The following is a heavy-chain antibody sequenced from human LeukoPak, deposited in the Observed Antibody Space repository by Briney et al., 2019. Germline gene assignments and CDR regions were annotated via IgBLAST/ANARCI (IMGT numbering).Heavy chain of an antibody. CDR3: ARTTSNGSADY. CDR1: ADSINSYY. Sequence: SETLSLTCTVSADSINSYYWNWIRQPPGKGLEWIGYIYYSGRTDYNPSLKSRVTISVDTSKHQFSLKVSSVTDADTALYFCARTTSNGSADYWGQGTQVTVSA. CDR2: IYYSGRT. D-gene: IGHD2-8*01. V-gene: IGHV4-59*08. J-gene: IGHJ4*02.